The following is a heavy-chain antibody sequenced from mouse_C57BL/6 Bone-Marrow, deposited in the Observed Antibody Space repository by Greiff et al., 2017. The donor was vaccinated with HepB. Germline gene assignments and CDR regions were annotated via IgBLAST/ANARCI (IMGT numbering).Heavy chain of an antibody. D-gene: IGHD4-1*01. J-gene: IGHJ4*01. CDR1: GYTFTSYW. Sequence: SCKASGYTFTSYWMHWVKQRPGRGLEWIGRIDPNSGGTKYNEKFKSKATLTVDKPSSTAYMQLSSLTSEDSAVYYCARITELTGSLYYAMDYWGQGTSVTVSS. CDR3: ARITELTGSLYYAMDY. CDR2: IDPNSGGT. V-gene: IGHV1-72*01.